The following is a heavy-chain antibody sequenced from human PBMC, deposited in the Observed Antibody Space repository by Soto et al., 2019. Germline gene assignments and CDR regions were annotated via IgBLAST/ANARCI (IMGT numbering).Heavy chain of an antibody. J-gene: IGHJ4*02. V-gene: IGHV3-23*01. Sequence: EVRLLESGGGLVQPGGSLRLSCEASGFTFSNFGMDWVRRAPGKGLEWISFISGAGDTTYYADSVKGRFIISRDNSKNTLYLQMNSLRTEDTAIYFCAKSFTQSNVWRAYRHETHFDYWGQGALVTVTS. CDR3: AKSFTQSNVWRAYRHETHFDY. D-gene: IGHD3-16*02. CDR1: GFTFSNFG. CDR2: ISGAGDTT.